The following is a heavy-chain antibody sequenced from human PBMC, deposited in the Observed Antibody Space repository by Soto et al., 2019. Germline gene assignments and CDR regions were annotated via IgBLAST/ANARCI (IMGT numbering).Heavy chain of an antibody. J-gene: IGHJ4*02. CDR2: TSSNGGST. CDR1: GFTFSSYA. CDR3: AREVGSGWYYFDY. D-gene: IGHD6-19*01. Sequence: EVQLVESGGGLVQPGGSLRLSCAASGFTFSSYAMHWVRQAPGKGLEYVSATSSNGGSTYYANSVKGRFTISRDNSKNTLYLQMGSLRAEDMAVYYCAREVGSGWYYFDYWGQGALVTVSS. V-gene: IGHV3-64*01.